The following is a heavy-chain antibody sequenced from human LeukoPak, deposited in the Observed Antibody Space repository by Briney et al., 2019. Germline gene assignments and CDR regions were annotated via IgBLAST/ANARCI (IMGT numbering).Heavy chain of an antibody. CDR3: ARGITIFGVVISQYYFDY. V-gene: IGHV1-2*02. CDR1: GYTFTGYY. Sequence: ASVKVSCKASGYTFTGYYMHWVRQAPGQGLEWMGWINPNSGGTNYAQKFQGRVTMTRDTSISTAYMELSGLRSDDTAVYYCARGITIFGVVISQYYFDYWGQGTLVTVSS. CDR2: INPNSGGT. D-gene: IGHD3-3*01. J-gene: IGHJ4*02.